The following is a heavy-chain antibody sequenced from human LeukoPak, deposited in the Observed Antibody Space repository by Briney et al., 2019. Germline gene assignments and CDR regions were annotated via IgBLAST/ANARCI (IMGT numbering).Heavy chain of an antibody. D-gene: IGHD4-17*01. J-gene: IGHJ6*02. CDR2: INHSGST. Sequence: SETLSLTCAVYGGSFSGYYWSWIRQPPGKGLEWIGEINHSGSTNYNPSLKSRVTISVDTSKNQFSLKLSSVTAADTAVYYCARMVVDYGDYSGRGMDVWGQGTTVTVSS. CDR3: ARMVVDYGDYSGRGMDV. V-gene: IGHV4-34*01. CDR1: GGSFSGYY.